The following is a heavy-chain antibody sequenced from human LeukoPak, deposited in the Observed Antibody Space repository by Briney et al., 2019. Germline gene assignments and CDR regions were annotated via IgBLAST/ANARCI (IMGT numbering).Heavy chain of an antibody. J-gene: IGHJ4*02. CDR3: AKDPSSSAGYSYGGYFDY. D-gene: IGHD5-18*01. CDR1: GFTFSSYG. V-gene: IGHV3-33*06. Sequence: GRSLRLSCAASGFTFSSYGMHWVRQAPGKGLEWVAGIWYDGSNKYYADSVKGRFTISRDNSKNTLYLQMNSLRAEDTAVYYCAKDPSSSAGYSYGGYFDYWGQGTLVTVSS. CDR2: IWYDGSNK.